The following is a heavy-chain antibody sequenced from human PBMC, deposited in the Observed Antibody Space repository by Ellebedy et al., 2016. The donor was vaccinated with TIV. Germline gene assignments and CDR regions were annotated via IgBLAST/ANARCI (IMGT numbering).Heavy chain of an antibody. CDR1: GFPCSNYA. J-gene: IGHJ4*02. Sequence: GESLKISCAASGFPCSNYASTWVRQAPGKGLEWVSAISQSGGDTYYADSVKGQFTISRDNSKSTLYLQMDSLRADDTAVYYCAKPPERWLIHTGLVSWGQGTLVTVSS. CDR2: ISQSGGDT. V-gene: IGHV3-23*01. CDR3: AKPPERWLIHTGLVS. D-gene: IGHD6-19*01.